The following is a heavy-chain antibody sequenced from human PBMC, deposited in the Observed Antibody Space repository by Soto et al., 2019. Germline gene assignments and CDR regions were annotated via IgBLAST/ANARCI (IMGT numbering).Heavy chain of an antibody. D-gene: IGHD3-22*01. J-gene: IGHJ3*02. Sequence: SVKGSCKASGYTLTVYYMHCLRQATGQGLESTGWINPNSGCTNYAQKFQGWVTRTRNTPISTAYRELSRLKSDDTAVYYCARESPPYSYDSSGPDAFDIWGQGTMVTVSS. CDR1: GYTLTVYY. CDR3: ARESPPYSYDSSGPDAFDI. CDR2: INPNSGCT. V-gene: IGHV1-2*04.